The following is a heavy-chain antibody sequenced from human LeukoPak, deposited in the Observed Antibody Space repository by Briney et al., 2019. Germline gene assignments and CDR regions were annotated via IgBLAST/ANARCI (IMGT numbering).Heavy chain of an antibody. Sequence: SETLSLTCTVSGGSISSYYWSWIRQPPGKGLEWIGYIYYSGSTNYNPSLKSRVTISVDTSRNQFSLKLSSVTAADTAVYYCARDITSTGGDYYYYGMDVWGQGTTVTVSS. J-gene: IGHJ6*02. V-gene: IGHV4-59*01. D-gene: IGHD1-14*01. CDR3: ARDITSTGGDYYYYGMDV. CDR1: GGSISSYY. CDR2: IYYSGST.